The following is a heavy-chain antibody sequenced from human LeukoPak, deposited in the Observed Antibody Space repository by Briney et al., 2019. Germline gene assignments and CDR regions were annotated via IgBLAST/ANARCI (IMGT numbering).Heavy chain of an antibody. CDR2: IISNGGST. CDR1: GFIFSSYA. D-gene: IGHD2-8*02. J-gene: IGHJ4*02. V-gene: IGHV3-64*01. Sequence: GGSLRLSCAASGFIFSSYAMHWVRQAPGKGLEYVSAIISNGGSTYYANSVKGRFTISRDNSKNTLYLRMNSLRAEDTAVYYCARGNTTGNFDYWGQGTLVTVSS. CDR3: ARGNTTGNFDY.